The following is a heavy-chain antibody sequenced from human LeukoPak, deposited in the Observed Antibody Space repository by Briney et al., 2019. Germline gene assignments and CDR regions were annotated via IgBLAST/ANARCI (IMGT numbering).Heavy chain of an antibody. CDR2: ISYDGSNK. Sequence: GGSLRLSCAASGFTFSSYGMHWVRQAPGKGLEWVAVISYDGSNKYYADSVKGRFTISRDNSKNTLYLQMNSLRAEDTAVYYCAKDRRVDTAVGTIDYWGQGTLVTVSS. V-gene: IGHV3-30*18. CDR1: GFTFSSYG. CDR3: AKDRRVDTAVGTIDY. D-gene: IGHD5-18*01. J-gene: IGHJ4*02.